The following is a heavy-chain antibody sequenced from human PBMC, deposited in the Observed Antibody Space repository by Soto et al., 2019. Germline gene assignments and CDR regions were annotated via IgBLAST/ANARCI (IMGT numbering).Heavy chain of an antibody. CDR1: GYTFTNYG. Sequence: ASVKVSCKASGYTFTNYGISWVRRAPGEGLEWVGWINTSNDNKLYAQKLQGRLTLTTDTSTSTAYMELTTLRSDDTAVYYCARDYPHCSGGSCYSIPYYFDYWGQGTLVTVSS. V-gene: IGHV1-18*01. CDR2: INTSNDNK. D-gene: IGHD2-15*01. CDR3: ARDYPHCSGGSCYSIPYYFDY. J-gene: IGHJ4*02.